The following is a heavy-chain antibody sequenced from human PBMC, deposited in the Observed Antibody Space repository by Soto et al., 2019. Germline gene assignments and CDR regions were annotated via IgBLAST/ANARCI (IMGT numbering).Heavy chain of an antibody. J-gene: IGHJ4*02. Sequence: PGGSLRISCAASGFTFSSYSMNWVRPAPGKGLEWVSYINSNNSTIYYAESVKGRFTISRDNAKNLLYLQMNSLRDEGTAVYYCARDRPYYDSSGYYWALDYWGQGTLVTVSS. CDR3: ARDRPYYDSSGYYWALDY. V-gene: IGHV3-48*02. D-gene: IGHD3-22*01. CDR1: GFTFSSYS. CDR2: INSNNSTI.